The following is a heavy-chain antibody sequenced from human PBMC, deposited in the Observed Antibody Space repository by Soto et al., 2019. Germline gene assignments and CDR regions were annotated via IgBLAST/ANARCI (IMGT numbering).Heavy chain of an antibody. V-gene: IGHV4-59*08. J-gene: IGHJ6*03. CDR2: IYYSGST. Sequence: SETLSLTCTVSGGSIRRYYWSWIRQPPGKGLEWIGYIYYSGSTNYNPSLKSRVTISVDTSKNQFSLKLSSVTAADTAVYYCASGVTDYYYYYMDVWGKATTVTVSS. CDR3: ASGVTDYYYYYMDV. D-gene: IGHD2-8*01. CDR1: GGSIRRYY.